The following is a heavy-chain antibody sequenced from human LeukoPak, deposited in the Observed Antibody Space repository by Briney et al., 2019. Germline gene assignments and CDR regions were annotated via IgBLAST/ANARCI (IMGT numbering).Heavy chain of an antibody. Sequence: GGSLRLSCAASGFTFSSYGMHWVRQAPGKGLEWVAVISYDGSNKYYADSVKGRFTISRDNSKNTLYLQMNSLRAEDTAVYYCAKDTIPSPSNELAFDIWGQGTMVTVSS. CDR1: GFTFSSYG. D-gene: IGHD3-10*01. V-gene: IGHV3-30*18. CDR3: AKDTIPSPSNELAFDI. CDR2: ISYDGSNK. J-gene: IGHJ3*02.